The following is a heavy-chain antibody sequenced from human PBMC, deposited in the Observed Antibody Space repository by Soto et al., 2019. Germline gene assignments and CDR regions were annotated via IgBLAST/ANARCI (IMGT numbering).Heavy chain of an antibody. J-gene: IGHJ3*02. CDR3: ARGGRDCYHYAFDM. V-gene: IGHV1-46*03. CDR1: GYTFTSYY. Sequence: QVQLVQSGAEVKKPGASVKVSCKASGYTFTSYYMNWVRQAPGQGLEWMGIINRSVGSTSNAQNFQGRDTMTSDTYTSTVYMELSSLRSEDTGVYYFARGGRDCYHYAFDMWGQGTMVTVSS. D-gene: IGHD2-21*01. CDR2: INRSVGST.